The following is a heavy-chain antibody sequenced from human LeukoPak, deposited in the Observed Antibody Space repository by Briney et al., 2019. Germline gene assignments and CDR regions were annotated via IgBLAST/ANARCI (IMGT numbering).Heavy chain of an antibody. Sequence: PGGSLRLSCAASGFTFSSYAMSWVRQAPGKGLEWVSAISGSGGSTYYADSVKGRFTISRDNSKNTLYLQMNSLRAEDTAVYYCVKDQSSGTYVDNWGQGTLVTVSS. CDR1: GFTFSSYA. CDR2: ISGSGGST. D-gene: IGHD1-26*01. CDR3: VKDQSSGTYVDN. J-gene: IGHJ4*02. V-gene: IGHV3-23*01.